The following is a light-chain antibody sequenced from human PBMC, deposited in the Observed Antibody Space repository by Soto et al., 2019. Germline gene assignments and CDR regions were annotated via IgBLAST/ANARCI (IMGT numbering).Light chain of an antibody. CDR3: QQTYSTLFT. CDR1: QSINSY. CDR2: AAS. Sequence: DIQMTQSPSSLSASVEDRVTITCRASQSINSYLNWYQQKPGKAPKRLIYAASSLQSGVPSRFSGSGSGTDFTLTISSLQPEDFATYYCQQTYSTLFTFGPGTKVDI. J-gene: IGKJ3*01. V-gene: IGKV1-39*01.